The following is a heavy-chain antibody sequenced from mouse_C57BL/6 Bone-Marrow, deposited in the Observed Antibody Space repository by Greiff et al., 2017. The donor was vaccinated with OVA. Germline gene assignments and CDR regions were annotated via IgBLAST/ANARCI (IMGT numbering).Heavy chain of an antibody. D-gene: IGHD1-1*01. CDR3: ARGGYGSLDY. J-gene: IGHJ2*01. Sequence: QVQLKESGAELARPGASVKISCKVSGYTFTDHTIHWMKQRPEPGLEWIGYIYPRDGSTKYNEKFKGKATLTADKSSSTAYMQLNSLTSEDSAVYFCARGGYGSLDYWGQGTTLTVAS. CDR2: IYPRDGST. CDR1: GYTFTDHT. V-gene: IGHV1-78*01.